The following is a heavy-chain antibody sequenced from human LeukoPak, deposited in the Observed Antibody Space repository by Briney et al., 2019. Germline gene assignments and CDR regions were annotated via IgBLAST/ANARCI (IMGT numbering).Heavy chain of an antibody. CDR3: ARDGVPAAIFDP. CDR1: GGSISSGDDY. CDR2: IYYSGST. D-gene: IGHD2-2*01. V-gene: IGHV4-30-4*08. J-gene: IGHJ5*02. Sequence: PSETLSLTCTVSGGSISSGDDYWSWGRQPPGKGLEWIGYIYYSGSTYYNPSLKSRVTISVDTSKNQFSLKLSSVTAADTAVYYCARDGVPAAIFDPWGQGTLVTVSS.